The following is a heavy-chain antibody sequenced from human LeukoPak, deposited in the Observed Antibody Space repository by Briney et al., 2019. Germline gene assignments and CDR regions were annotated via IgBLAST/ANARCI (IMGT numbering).Heavy chain of an antibody. CDR2: IYTSGST. Sequence: SETLSLTCTVSGGSISSYYWSWIRQPAGKGLEWIGRIYTSGSTNYNPYLKSRVTMSVDTSKNQLSLKLSSVTAADTAVYYCAGQYCSSTSCYDLDYWGQGTLVTVSS. CDR1: GGSISSYY. J-gene: IGHJ4*02. CDR3: AGQYCSSTSCYDLDY. V-gene: IGHV4-4*07. D-gene: IGHD2-2*01.